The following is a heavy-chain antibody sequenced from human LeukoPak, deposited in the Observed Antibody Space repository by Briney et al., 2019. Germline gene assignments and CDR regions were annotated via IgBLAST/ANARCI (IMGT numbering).Heavy chain of an antibody. Sequence: GGSLRLSCAASGFTFSSYAMSWVRQAPGKGLEWVSSISYRTSHIYYADSVKGRFTISRDNAKNSLYLQMDSLRAGDTAVYFCGRAFPPLRTAAAGDYWGRGTLVTVSS. CDR2: ISYRTSHI. CDR3: GRAFPPLRTAAAGDY. J-gene: IGHJ4*02. D-gene: IGHD6-13*01. V-gene: IGHV3-21*01. CDR1: GFTFSSYA.